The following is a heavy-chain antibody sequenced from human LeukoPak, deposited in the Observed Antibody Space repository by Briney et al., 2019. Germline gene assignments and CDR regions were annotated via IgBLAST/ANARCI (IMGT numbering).Heavy chain of an antibody. V-gene: IGHV3-48*01. CDR1: GFTFSTSG. CDR2: ISSSSRTI. CDR3: ARETASWGYAFDI. D-gene: IGHD6-13*01. J-gene: IGHJ3*02. Sequence: PGGSLRLSCAASGFTFSTSGLNWVRQAPGKGLEWISYISSSSRTIYYADSVKGRFTISRDNAENSLYLQMNSLRAEDTAVYYCARETASWGYAFDIWGQGTMVTVSS.